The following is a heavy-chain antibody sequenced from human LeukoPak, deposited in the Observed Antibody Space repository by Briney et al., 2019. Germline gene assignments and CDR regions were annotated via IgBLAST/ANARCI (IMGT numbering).Heavy chain of an antibody. CDR2: IYYSGST. CDR3: ASGRDGYNLFDY. V-gene: IGHV4-61*10. D-gene: IGHD5-24*01. J-gene: IGHJ4*02. Sequence: SETLSLTCTVSGGSISSASYYWSWIRQPAGKGLEWIGYIYYSGSTNYNPSLKSRVTISVDTSKNQFSLKLSSVTAADTAVYYCASGRDGYNLFDYWGQGTLVTVSS. CDR1: GGSISSASYY.